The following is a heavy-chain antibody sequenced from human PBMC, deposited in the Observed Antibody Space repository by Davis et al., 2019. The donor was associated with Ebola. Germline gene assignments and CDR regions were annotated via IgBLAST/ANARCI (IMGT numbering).Heavy chain of an antibody. D-gene: IGHD3-3*01. Sequence: SVKGRFTISRDNAKNSLYLQMNTLRAEDTAVYYCARSTINDDFWSRYYYYYMDVWGKGTTVTASS. CDR3: ARSTINDDFWSRYYYYYMDV. V-gene: IGHV3-21*01. J-gene: IGHJ6*03.